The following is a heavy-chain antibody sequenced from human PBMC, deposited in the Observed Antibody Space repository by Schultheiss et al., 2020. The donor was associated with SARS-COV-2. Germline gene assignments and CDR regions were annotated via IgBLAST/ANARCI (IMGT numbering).Heavy chain of an antibody. CDR1: GGSISSYY. CDR3: ARLHYHYGMDV. CDR2: IHYSGTT. V-gene: IGHV4-59*05. D-gene: IGHD2-15*01. J-gene: IGHJ6*02. Sequence: SETLSLTCTVSGGSISSYYWSWIRQPAGKGLEWIGSIHYSGTTYYNPSLKSRVTISVDTSKNQFSLMLSSLTAADTAVYYCARLHYHYGMDVWGQGTTVTVSS.